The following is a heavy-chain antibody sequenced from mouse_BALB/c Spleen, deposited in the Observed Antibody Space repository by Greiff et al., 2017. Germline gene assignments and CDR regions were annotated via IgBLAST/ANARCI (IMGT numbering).Heavy chain of an antibody. CDR3: ASLLFYAMDY. Sequence: VQLQQSGAELVKPGASVKLSCTASGFNIKDTYMHWVKQRPEQGLEWIGRIDPANGNTKYDPKFQGKATITADTSSNTAYLQLSSLTSEDTAVYYCASLLFYAMDYWGQGTSVTVSS. CDR1: GFNIKDTY. D-gene: IGHD1-1*01. V-gene: IGHV14-3*02. J-gene: IGHJ4*01. CDR2: IDPANGNT.